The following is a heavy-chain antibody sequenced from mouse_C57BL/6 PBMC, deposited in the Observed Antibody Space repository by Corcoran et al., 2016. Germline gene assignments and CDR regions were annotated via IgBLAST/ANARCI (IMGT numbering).Heavy chain of an antibody. J-gene: IGHJ3*01. CDR2: IYWDDDK. V-gene: IGHV8-12*01. Sequence: QVTLKESGPGILQSSQTLSLTCSFSGFSLSTSGMGVSWIRQPSGKGLEWLAHIYWDDDKRYNPSLKSRLTISKDTSRNQVFLKITSVDTADTATYYCARTTTVVAPGGFAYWGQGTLVTVSA. CDR1: GFSLSTSGMG. D-gene: IGHD1-1*01. CDR3: ARTTTVVAPGGFAY.